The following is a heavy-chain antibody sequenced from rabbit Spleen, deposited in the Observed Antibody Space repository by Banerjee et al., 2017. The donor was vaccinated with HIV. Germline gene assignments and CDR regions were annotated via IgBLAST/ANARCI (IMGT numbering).Heavy chain of an antibody. CDR3: ARGDGGYGYALNL. V-gene: IGHV1S40*01. CDR1: GFSFSGNYW. Sequence: QSLEESGGDLVKPGASLTLTCTASGFSFSGNYWTCWVRQAPGKGLELITCISGISGSIYYASWVNGRFSISKPSSTTVTLQMTSLTAADTATYFCARGDGGYGYALNLWGPGTLVTVS. CDR2: ISGISGSI. J-gene: IGHJ4*01. D-gene: IGHD6-1*01.